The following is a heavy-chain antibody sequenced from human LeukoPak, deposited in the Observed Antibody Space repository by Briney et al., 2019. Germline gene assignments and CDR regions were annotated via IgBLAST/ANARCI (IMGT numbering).Heavy chain of an antibody. D-gene: IGHD2-2*01. V-gene: IGHV3-33*01. Sequence: PGGSLRLSCAASGFTFSSYGMHWVRQAPGKGLEWVAVIWYDGSNKYYADSVKGRFTISRDNSKNTLYLQMNSLRAEDTAVYYCARDVIVVVPAAKYNWFDPWGQGTLVTVSS. CDR2: IWYDGSNK. CDR3: ARDVIVVVPAAKYNWFDP. J-gene: IGHJ5*02. CDR1: GFTFSSYG.